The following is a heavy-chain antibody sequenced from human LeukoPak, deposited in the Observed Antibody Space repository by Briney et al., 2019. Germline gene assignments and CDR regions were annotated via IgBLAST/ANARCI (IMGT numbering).Heavy chain of an antibody. CDR1: GFTVSSNY. CDR2: ISSSGSTI. CDR3: ARQYYDILTGINWFDP. Sequence: PGGSLRLSCAASGFTVSSNYMNWVRQAPGKGLEWVSYISSSGSTIYYADSVKGRFTISRDNAKNSLYLQMNSLRAEDTAVYYCARQYYDILTGINWFDPWGQGTLVTVSS. J-gene: IGHJ5*02. V-gene: IGHV3-48*03. D-gene: IGHD3-9*01.